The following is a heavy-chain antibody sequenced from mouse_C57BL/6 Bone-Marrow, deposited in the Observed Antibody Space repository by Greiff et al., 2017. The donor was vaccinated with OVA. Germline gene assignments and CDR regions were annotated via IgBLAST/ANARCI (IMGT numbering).Heavy chain of an antibody. D-gene: IGHD2-4*01. CDR1: GYTFTDYE. J-gene: IGHJ2*01. CDR2: IDPETGGT. Sequence: VKLMESGAELVRPGASVTLSCKASGYTFTDYEMHWVKQTPVHGLEWIGAIDPETGGTAYNQKFKGKAILTADKSSSTAYMELRSLTSEDSAVYYCTRCYYDYEGVYWGQGTTLTVSS. CDR3: TRCYYDYEGVY. V-gene: IGHV1-15*01.